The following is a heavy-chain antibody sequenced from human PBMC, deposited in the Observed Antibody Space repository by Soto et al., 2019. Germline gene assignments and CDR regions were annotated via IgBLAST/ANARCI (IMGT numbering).Heavy chain of an antibody. J-gene: IGHJ3*02. Sequence: PGGSLRLSCAASGFTFSSYAMHWVRQAPGKGLEWVAVISYDGSNKYYADSVKGRFTISRDNSKNTLYLQMNSLRAEDTAVYYCAREGRITMVRGVMGMDAFDIWGQGTMVTVSS. CDR3: AREGRITMVRGVMGMDAFDI. CDR1: GFTFSSYA. V-gene: IGHV3-30-3*01. D-gene: IGHD3-10*01. CDR2: ISYDGSNK.